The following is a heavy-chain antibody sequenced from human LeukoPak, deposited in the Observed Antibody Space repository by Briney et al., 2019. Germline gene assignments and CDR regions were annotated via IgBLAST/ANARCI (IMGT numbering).Heavy chain of an antibody. D-gene: IGHD3-3*01. Sequence: GGSLLLSCAASGFSFSNSWMTWVRQSPGKGLEWVANIKQDGTETYYVDSVMGRFTISRLNAKNSVYLQMNSLRAEDTAVYYCARDRSISGVVTIDFWGQGTLVTVSS. CDR1: GFSFSNSW. CDR2: IKQDGTET. J-gene: IGHJ4*02. V-gene: IGHV3-7*01. CDR3: ARDRSISGVVTIDF.